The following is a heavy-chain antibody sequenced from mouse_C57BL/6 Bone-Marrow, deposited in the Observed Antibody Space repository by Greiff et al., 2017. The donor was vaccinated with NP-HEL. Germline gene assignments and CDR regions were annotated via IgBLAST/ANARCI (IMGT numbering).Heavy chain of an antibody. J-gene: IGHJ1*03. Sequence: QVQLKESGAELVRPGTSVKVSCKASGYAFTNYLIEWVKQRPGQGLEWIGVINPGSGGTNYNEKFKGKATLTADKSSSTAYMQLSSLTSEDSAVYFCLYGSSLWYFDVWGTGTTVTVSS. CDR3: LYGSSLWYFDV. V-gene: IGHV1-54*01. CDR1: GYAFTNYL. CDR2: INPGSGGT. D-gene: IGHD1-1*01.